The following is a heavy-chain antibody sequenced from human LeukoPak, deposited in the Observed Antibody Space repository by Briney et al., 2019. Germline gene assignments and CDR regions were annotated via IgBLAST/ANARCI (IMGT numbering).Heavy chain of an antibody. Sequence: GGSLRLSCAASGFTFSDHYMDWLRQAPGKGLEWAGRSRNKARSYTTDYAASVKGRFTISRDDSKNSLCLQMNSLKTEDTAVYYCAVSIDYHYGMDVWGQGTTVTVSS. CDR2: SRNKARSYTT. D-gene: IGHD6-6*01. V-gene: IGHV3-72*01. CDR3: AVSIDYHYGMDV. J-gene: IGHJ6*02. CDR1: GFTFSDHY.